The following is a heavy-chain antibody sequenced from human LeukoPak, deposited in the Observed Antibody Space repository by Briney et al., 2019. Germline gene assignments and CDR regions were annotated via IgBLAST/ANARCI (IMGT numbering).Heavy chain of an antibody. Sequence: SETLSLTCAVYGGSFSGYYWSWIRQPPGKGLEWIGEINHSGSTNYNPSLKSRVTISVDTSKNQFSLKLSSVTAADTAVYYCAREWGGSYYGEDEEYYFDYWGQGTLVTVSS. V-gene: IGHV4-34*01. CDR3: AREWGGSYYGEDEEYYFDY. CDR2: INHSGST. D-gene: IGHD1-26*01. CDR1: GGSFSGYY. J-gene: IGHJ4*02.